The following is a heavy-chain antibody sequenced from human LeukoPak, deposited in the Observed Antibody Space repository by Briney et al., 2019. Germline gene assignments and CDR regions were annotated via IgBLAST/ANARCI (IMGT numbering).Heavy chain of an antibody. Sequence: ASVKVSCKASGYTFIHYGISWVRQAPGQGLEWMGWINTNNGNTNYAQNLQGRVTMTTDTSTSTAYMELRSLRSDDTAVYFCARDLTGSGCRGGSCYFMFGYWGQGTLVTVSS. CDR3: ARDLTGSGCRGGSCYFMFGY. CDR1: GYTFIHYG. J-gene: IGHJ4*02. D-gene: IGHD2-15*01. V-gene: IGHV1-18*01. CDR2: INTNNGNT.